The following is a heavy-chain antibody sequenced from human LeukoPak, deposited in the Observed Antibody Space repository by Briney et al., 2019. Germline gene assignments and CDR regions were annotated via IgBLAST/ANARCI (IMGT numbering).Heavy chain of an antibody. D-gene: IGHD2-15*01. J-gene: IGHJ4*02. V-gene: IGHV3-7*01. CDR1: GFSFREYW. CDR2: IKKDGSKT. Sequence: GGSLRLSCVGSGFSFREYWMGWLRQAPGKGREWGGNIKKDGSKTYYVDSVKGRFTISRDNAKSSLYLQMTSLRADDTAVYYCARDATRGGDFDSWGQGTLVTVSS. CDR3: ARDATRGGDFDS.